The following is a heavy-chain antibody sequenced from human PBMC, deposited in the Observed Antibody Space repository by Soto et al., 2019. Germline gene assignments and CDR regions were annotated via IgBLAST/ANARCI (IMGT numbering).Heavy chain of an antibody. CDR1: GGSFSGYY. J-gene: IGHJ5*02. CDR3: ARADRYYYDSSGSSTSRGTNWFDP. CDR2: INHSGST. Sequence: SETLSLTCAVYGGSFSGYYWSWIRRPPGKGLEWIGEINHSGSTNYNPSLKSRVTISVDTSKNQFSLKLSSLTAADTAVYYCARADRYYYDSSGSSTSRGTNWFDPWGQGTLVTVSS. D-gene: IGHD3-22*01. V-gene: IGHV4-34*01.